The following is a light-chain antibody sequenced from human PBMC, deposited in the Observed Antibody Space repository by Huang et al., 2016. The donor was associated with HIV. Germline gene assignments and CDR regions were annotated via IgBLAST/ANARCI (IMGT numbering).Light chain of an antibody. CDR2: STS. CDR3: QQYSNWPPMYT. V-gene: IGKV3-15*01. CDR1: ESLNNK. Sequence: EVVMTQSPGTLSVSPGKRATLSCKTSESLNNKLGWYQQKPGQAPRLLIYSTSTRATGVPARFSGGGSGTEFTLTISSLQSEDFGIYYCQQYSNWPPMYTFGQGTKLEI. J-gene: IGKJ2*01.